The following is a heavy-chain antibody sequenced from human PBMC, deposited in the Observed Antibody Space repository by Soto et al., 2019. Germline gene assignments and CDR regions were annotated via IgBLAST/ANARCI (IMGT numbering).Heavy chain of an antibody. Sequence: EVQLVGSGGGLVQPGGSLRLPCAASGFTFSNYWINWVRQAPGEGLEWVANINEHGSEMHYVDSVKGRFTISRDNAKNSLYLQMNSLRAEDTAVYYCLSFWTDYWGQGSLVTVSS. CDR2: INEHGSEM. D-gene: IGHD1-1*01. CDR3: LSFWTDY. V-gene: IGHV3-7*03. CDR1: GFTFSNYW. J-gene: IGHJ4*02.